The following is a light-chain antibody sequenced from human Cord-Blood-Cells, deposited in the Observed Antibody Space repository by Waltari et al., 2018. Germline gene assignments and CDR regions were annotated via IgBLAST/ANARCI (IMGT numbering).Light chain of an antibody. CDR3: SSYAGSNVA. Sequence: QSALTQPPSASGSPGQSVTISCTGTSSDVGGYNYVSWYQQHPGKAPKLMIYEVSKRPSGVPDRFSGSKSGNTASLTVSGLHAEDEADYYCSSYAGSNVAFGTGTKVTVL. CDR1: SSDVGGYNY. CDR2: EVS. J-gene: IGLJ1*01. V-gene: IGLV2-8*01.